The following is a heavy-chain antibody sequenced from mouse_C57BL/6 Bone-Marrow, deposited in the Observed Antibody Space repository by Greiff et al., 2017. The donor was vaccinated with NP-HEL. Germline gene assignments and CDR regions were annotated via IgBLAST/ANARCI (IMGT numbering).Heavy chain of an antibody. CDR1: GYTFTTYP. V-gene: IGHV1-47*01. CDR2: FHPYNDDT. Sequence: VQLQQSGAELVKPGASVKMSCTASGYTFTTYPIAWMKQNHGKSLEWIGNFHPYNDDTKYIEKVKGKATLTVEKSSSTVYLELSRLTSDDSAVYDGARRRYSNCGGGAMDYWGQGTSVTVSS. CDR3: ARRRYSNCGGGAMDY. J-gene: IGHJ4*01. D-gene: IGHD2-5*01.